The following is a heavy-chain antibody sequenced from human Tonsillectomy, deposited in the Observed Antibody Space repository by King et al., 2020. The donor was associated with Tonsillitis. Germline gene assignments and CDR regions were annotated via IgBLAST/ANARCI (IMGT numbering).Heavy chain of an antibody. CDR1: GFTFSSYS. J-gene: IGHJ4*02. Sequence: VQLVESGGALVQPGGSLRLSCAASGFTFSSYSMNWVRQAPGKGLEWVSSISTMSISIYYANSVKGRCTIYRDNANNPLYLLVNSLRAEDTAVDYCARAGGAGRYYFDYWGQGTLVTVSS. CDR3: ARAGGAGRYYFDY. V-gene: IGHV3-48*01. CDR2: ISTMSISI. D-gene: IGHD1-26*01.